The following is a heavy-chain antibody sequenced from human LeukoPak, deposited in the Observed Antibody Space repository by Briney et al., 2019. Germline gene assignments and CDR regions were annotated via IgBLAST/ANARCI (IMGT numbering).Heavy chain of an antibody. CDR2: ISYDGSSK. V-gene: IGHV3-30-3*01. CDR3: ARSLDLYSSGWYGDGAFDI. CDR1: GFTFSSYA. D-gene: IGHD6-19*01. J-gene: IGHJ3*02. Sequence: GGSLRLSCAASGFTFSSYAMHWVRQAPGKGLEWVAVISYDGSSKYYADSVKGRFTISRDNSKNTLYLQMSSLRAEDTAVYYCARSLDLYSSGWYGDGAFDIWGQGTMVTVSS.